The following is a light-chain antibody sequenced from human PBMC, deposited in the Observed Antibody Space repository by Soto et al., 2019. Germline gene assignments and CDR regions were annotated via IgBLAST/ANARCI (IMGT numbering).Light chain of an antibody. CDR1: SSDVGGYNY. J-gene: IGLJ1*01. CDR3: SSYTGSTTLHYV. V-gene: IGLV2-14*01. CDR2: DVS. Sequence: QSALTQPASVSGSPGQSITISYTGTSSDVGGYNYVSWYQQHPGKAPKLLIYDVSNRPSGASNRFSGSKSGNTASLTISGLQAEDEADYYCSSYTGSTTLHYVFGTGT.